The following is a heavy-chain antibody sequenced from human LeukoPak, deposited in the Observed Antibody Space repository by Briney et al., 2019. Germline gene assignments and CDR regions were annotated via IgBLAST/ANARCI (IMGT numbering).Heavy chain of an antibody. Sequence: SETLSLTCTVSGGSINSYYWSWIRQPPGKGLECIGYIHYTGSTNYNPSLKSRVTISVDTSKNQFSLKLSSVTAADTAVYYCARDSARLLLDWFDPWGQGTLVTVSS. CDR3: ARDSARLLLDWFDP. CDR2: IHYTGST. CDR1: GGSINSYY. V-gene: IGHV4-59*12. J-gene: IGHJ5*02. D-gene: IGHD2-15*01.